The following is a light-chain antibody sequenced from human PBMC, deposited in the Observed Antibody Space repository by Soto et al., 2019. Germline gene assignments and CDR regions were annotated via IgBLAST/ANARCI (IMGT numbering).Light chain of an antibody. CDR2: GAS. CDR3: QQYNNWPPWT. J-gene: IGKJ1*01. V-gene: IGKV3-15*01. Sequence: EIVMTQSPATLSVSPGERATLSCRASQSVSSNLAWYQQKPGQAPRLLIYGASTRATGIPARFSGSGSGTEFTLTISSLQSEDFAVYYCQQYNNWPPWTFGKETKMQIK. CDR1: QSVSSN.